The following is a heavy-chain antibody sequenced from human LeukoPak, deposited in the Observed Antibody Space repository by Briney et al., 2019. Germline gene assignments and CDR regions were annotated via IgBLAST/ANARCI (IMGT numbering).Heavy chain of an antibody. CDR3: TTPPTVVAATFYYYMDV. D-gene: IGHD2-15*01. J-gene: IGHJ6*03. CDR1: GFTFSSYA. V-gene: IGHV3-15*01. Sequence: GSLRLSCAASGFTFSSYAMSWVRQAPGKGLEWVGRIKSKTDGGTTDYAAPVKGRFTISRDDSKNTLYLQMNSLKTEDTAVYYCTTPPTVVAATFYYYMDVWGKGTTVTVSS. CDR2: IKSKTDGGTT.